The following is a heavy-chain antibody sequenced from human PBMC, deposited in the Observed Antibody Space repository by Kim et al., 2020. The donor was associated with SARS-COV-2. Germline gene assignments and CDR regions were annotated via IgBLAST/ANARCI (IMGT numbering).Heavy chain of an antibody. CDR1: GFTFSNYY. J-gene: IGHJ4*02. V-gene: IGHV3-7*03. Sequence: GGSLRLSCAASGFTFSNYYMSWVRQAPGKGLEWVANIKQDGSEKYYVDSVKGRFSISRDNAKNSVFLQMNSLRAEDTALYYCVSTTGATDNWSQGTLVTV. CDR3: VSTTGATDN. D-gene: IGHD1-1*01. CDR2: IKQDGSEK.